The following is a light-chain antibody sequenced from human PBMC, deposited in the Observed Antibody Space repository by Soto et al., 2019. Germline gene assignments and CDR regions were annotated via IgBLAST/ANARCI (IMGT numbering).Light chain of an antibody. Sequence: DIQMTQYQSSLSASVGDRVTITCRASQSISRYLNWYQQEPGKAPKLLIYAASSLQSGVPSRFSGSGSGTDFTLTISSLQPEDFATYYCQQSYSTPPLFGQGTKLEIK. V-gene: IGKV1-39*01. CDR3: QQSYSTPPL. CDR2: AAS. CDR1: QSISRY. J-gene: IGKJ2*01.